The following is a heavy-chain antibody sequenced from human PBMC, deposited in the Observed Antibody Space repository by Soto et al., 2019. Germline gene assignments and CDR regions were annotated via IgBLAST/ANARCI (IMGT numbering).Heavy chain of an antibody. CDR3: ARDWSGSGWYY. CDR2: ISSSSYI. Sequence: GGSLRLSCAASGFTFSSYSMNWVRQAPGKGLEWVSSISSSSYIYYADSVKGRFTISRDNAKNSLYLQMNSLRAEDTAVYYCARDWSGSGWYYWGQGTLVTVSS. V-gene: IGHV3-21*01. CDR1: GFTFSSYS. J-gene: IGHJ4*02. D-gene: IGHD6-19*01.